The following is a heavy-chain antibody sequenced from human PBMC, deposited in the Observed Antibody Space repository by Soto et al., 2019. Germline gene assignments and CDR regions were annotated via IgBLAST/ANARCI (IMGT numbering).Heavy chain of an antibody. Sequence: QVQLVQSWAEVKKPGSSVKVSCKASGGTFSSYTISWVRQAPGQGLEWMGRIIPILGIANSAQKFQGRVTITANKSTGTGYMELSSLRSEDTAVYYCASLMSSGYYYGMDVCGQGTTVTVS. J-gene: IGHJ6*02. V-gene: IGHV1-69*02. CDR2: IIPILGIA. D-gene: IGHD3-10*01. CDR1: GGTFSSYT. CDR3: ASLMSSGYYYGMDV.